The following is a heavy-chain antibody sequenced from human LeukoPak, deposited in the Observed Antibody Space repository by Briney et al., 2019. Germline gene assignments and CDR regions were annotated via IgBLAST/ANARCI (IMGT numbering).Heavy chain of an antibody. CDR3: ARGGGGNSDSLTTYTGASLSFDY. CDR1: GFTLSSYA. V-gene: IGHV3-23*01. Sequence: PGGSLRLSCVASGFTLSSYAMSWVRQAPGKGLQWVSSLGISGGYTWYAGSVKGRFTISRDSSKNTLYLQMNSLGAEDTAVYYCARGGGGNSDSLTTYTGASLSFDYWGQGALVTVSS. CDR2: LGISGGYT. J-gene: IGHJ4*02. D-gene: IGHD4-23*01.